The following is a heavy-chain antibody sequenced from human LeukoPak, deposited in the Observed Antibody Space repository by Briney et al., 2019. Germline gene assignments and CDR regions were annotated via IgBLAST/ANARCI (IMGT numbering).Heavy chain of an antibody. Sequence: GGSLRLSCAASGFTFSSYSMNWVRQAPGKGLEWVSYISSSSSTIYYADSVKGRFTISRDNSKNTLYLQMNSLRAEDTAVYYCAKASVVNPFDYWGQGTLVTVSS. CDR3: AKASVVNPFDY. J-gene: IGHJ4*02. CDR1: GFTFSSYS. D-gene: IGHD4-23*01. V-gene: IGHV3-48*01. CDR2: ISSSSSTI.